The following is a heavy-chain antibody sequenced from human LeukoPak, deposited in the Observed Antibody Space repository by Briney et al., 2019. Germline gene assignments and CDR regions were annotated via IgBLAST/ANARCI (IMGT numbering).Heavy chain of an antibody. Sequence: HPGGSLRLSCAASGFSFSSYGMHWVRQAPGKGLEWVAFIRYDGSNKYYADSVKGRFTISRDNSKNTLYLQMNSLRAEDTAVYYCAKDKFQYSSGWQGDFDYWGQGTLATVSS. D-gene: IGHD6-19*01. CDR1: GFSFSSYG. CDR3: AKDKFQYSSGWQGDFDY. CDR2: IRYDGSNK. V-gene: IGHV3-30*02. J-gene: IGHJ4*02.